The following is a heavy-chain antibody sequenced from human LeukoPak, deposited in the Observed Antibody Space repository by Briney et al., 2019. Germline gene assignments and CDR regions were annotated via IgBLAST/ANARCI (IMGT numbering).Heavy chain of an antibody. J-gene: IGHJ4*02. CDR2: IWYDGSNK. CDR1: GFTFSSYG. CDR3: ARDHRAYDSSGYYYY. V-gene: IGHV3-33*01. D-gene: IGHD3-22*01. Sequence: PGGSLRLSCAASGFTFSSYGMHWVRQAPGKGLEWVAVIWYDGSNKYYADSVKGRFTISRDNSKNTLYQQMNSLRAEDTAVYYCARDHRAYDSSGYYYYWGQGTLVTVSS.